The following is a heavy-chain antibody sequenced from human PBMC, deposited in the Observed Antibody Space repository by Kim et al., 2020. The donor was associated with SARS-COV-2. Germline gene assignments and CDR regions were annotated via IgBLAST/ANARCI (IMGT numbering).Heavy chain of an antibody. CDR1: GFTFSAYD. V-gene: IGHV3-48*02. Sequence: GGSLRLSCATSGFTFSAYDMNWVRRAPGKGLEWLSFITKSSTTIYYANSVKGRFTISRDNAKNSLYLQMNSLRDEDSALYYCVRDRMGGAFDIWVQWTMVTVSS. D-gene: IGHD3-16*01. J-gene: IGHJ3*02. CDR2: ITKSSTTI. CDR3: VRDRMGGAFDI.